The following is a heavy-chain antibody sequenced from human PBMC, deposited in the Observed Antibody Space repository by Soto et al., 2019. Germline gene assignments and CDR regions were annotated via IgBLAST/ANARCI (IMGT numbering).Heavy chain of an antibody. Sequence: QLQLQESGPGLVKPSETLSLTCTVSGGSISSSSYYWVWIRQPPGKGLEWIGSIYYSGSTYYNPSLKSRVTISVDTSKNQFSLKLSSVTAADTAVYYCARSYGDYVSYWGQGTLVTVSS. J-gene: IGHJ4*02. CDR3: ARSYGDYVSY. CDR2: IYYSGST. V-gene: IGHV4-39*01. D-gene: IGHD4-17*01. CDR1: GGSISSSSYY.